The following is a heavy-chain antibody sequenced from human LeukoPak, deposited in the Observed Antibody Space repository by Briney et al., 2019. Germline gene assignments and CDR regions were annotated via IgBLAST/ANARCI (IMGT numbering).Heavy chain of an antibody. V-gene: IGHV1-18*01. D-gene: IGHD2-2*02. CDR1: GYTFTSYG. J-gene: IGHJ5*02. CDR2: ISAYNGNT. CDR3: ARNLKYTYNWFDP. Sequence: ASVTVSCKASGYTFTSYGVSWVRQAPGQGLEWMGWISAYNGNTNYAQKLQGRVTMTTDTSTSTAYMDLRSLRSDDTAVYYCARNLKYTYNWFDPWGQGTLVTVSS.